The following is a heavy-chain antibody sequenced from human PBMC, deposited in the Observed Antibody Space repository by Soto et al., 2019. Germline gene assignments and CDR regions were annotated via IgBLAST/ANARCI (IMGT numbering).Heavy chain of an antibody. CDR3: VRQHNRAGSFDS. D-gene: IGHD2-21*01. CDR2: IYSTGKT. J-gene: IGHJ4*02. V-gene: IGHV4-59*01. Sequence: SETLSLTCSISGGTIGDYYWSCIRQPPGKGLEWLAYIYSTGKTDQNPSLERRVSISLGTSKNQFSLNLRSVTAAATAVYYRVRQHNRAGSFDSWGPGILVTVSS. CDR1: GGTIGDYY.